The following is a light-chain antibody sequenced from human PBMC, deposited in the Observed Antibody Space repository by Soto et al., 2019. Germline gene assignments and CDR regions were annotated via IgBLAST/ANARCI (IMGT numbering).Light chain of an antibody. CDR3: TQRSSWLALT. CDR1: QSVSSY. CDR2: DAS. J-gene: IGKJ4*01. V-gene: IGKV3-11*01. Sequence: EIVLTQSPATLSLSPGERATLSCRASQSVSSYLAWYQQKPGQAPRLLIHDASNRATGIPARFSGSGSGTDFTLTISSLEPEDFAVYYCTQRSSWLALTFGGGTKVEIK.